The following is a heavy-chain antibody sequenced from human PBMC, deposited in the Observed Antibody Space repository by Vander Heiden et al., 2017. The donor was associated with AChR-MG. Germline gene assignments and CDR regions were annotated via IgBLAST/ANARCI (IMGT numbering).Heavy chain of an antibody. D-gene: IGHD3-22*01. CDR3: ARSSGYYYYYGMDV. Sequence: QVQLQQWGAALLKPSETLSLTCAVYGASFSGYYWSWIRQPPGKGLEWSGEINHSGSTNYNPSLKSRVTISIDTSKNQFSLKLSSVTAADTAVYYCARSSGYYYYYGMDVWGQGTTVTVSS. CDR1: GASFSGYY. J-gene: IGHJ6*02. CDR2: INHSGST. V-gene: IGHV4-34*01.